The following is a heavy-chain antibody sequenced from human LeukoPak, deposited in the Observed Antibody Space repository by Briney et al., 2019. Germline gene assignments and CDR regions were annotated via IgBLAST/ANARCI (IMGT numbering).Heavy chain of an antibody. D-gene: IGHD1-26*01. CDR2: ISSNGGST. CDR1: GFTFSSYA. Sequence: GGSLRLSCAASGFTFSSYAMHWVRQAPGKGLEYVSAISSNGGSTYYANSVKGRFAISRDNSKNTLYLQMGSPRAEDMAVYYCARLFAAVGATFLDYWGQGTLVTVSS. J-gene: IGHJ4*02. V-gene: IGHV3-64*01. CDR3: ARLFAAVGATFLDY.